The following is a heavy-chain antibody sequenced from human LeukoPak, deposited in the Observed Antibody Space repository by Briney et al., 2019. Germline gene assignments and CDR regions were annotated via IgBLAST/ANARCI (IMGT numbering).Heavy chain of an antibody. J-gene: IGHJ4*02. Sequence: SESLSLTCAVYGGSFSGYYWSWIRQPPGKGLEWIGEINHSGSTNYNPSLKSRVTISGDTSKNQLSLKLRSVTAADTAMYYCARLYGSGSYYRHWGQGTLVTVSS. D-gene: IGHD3-10*01. V-gene: IGHV4-34*01. CDR1: GGSFSGYY. CDR2: INHSGST. CDR3: ARLYGSGSYYRH.